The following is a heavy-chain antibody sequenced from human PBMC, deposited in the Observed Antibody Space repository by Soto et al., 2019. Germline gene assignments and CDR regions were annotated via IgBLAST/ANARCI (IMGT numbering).Heavy chain of an antibody. CDR3: ARPSVTGTTGTTSFSDI. Sequence: QVQLVQSGAEVKKPGSSVKVSCNASGGTFSSYTISWVRQDPGQGREWLGRIIPILGIANYAQKFQGRVTINADKSKRTAYMELRRLRSEDTAVYYCARPSVTGTTGTTSFSDIWGQGTMVTGSS. CDR1: GGTFSSYT. CDR2: IIPILGIA. V-gene: IGHV1-69*02. J-gene: IGHJ3*02. D-gene: IGHD1-1*01.